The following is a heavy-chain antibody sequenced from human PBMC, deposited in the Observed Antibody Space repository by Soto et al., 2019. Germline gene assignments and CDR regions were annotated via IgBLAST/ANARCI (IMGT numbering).Heavy chain of an antibody. J-gene: IGHJ6*02. CDR3: ADGAAAAGRGGDYYYYYGMDV. V-gene: IGHV1-69*13. D-gene: IGHD6-13*01. CDR2: IIPIFGTA. CDR1: GGTFSSYA. Sequence: SVKVSCKASGGTFSSYAISWVRQAPGQGLEWMGGIIPIFGTANYAQKFQGRVTIIADESTSTAYMELSSLRSEDTAVYYCADGAAAAGRGGDYYYYYGMDVWGQGTTVTVPS.